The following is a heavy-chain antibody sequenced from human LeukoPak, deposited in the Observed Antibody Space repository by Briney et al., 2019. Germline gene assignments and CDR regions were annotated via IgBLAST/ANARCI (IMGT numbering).Heavy chain of an antibody. CDR1: GGSISSSSYY. CDR3: AIGPAIGYLVPAAMGEWFDP. J-gene: IGHJ5*02. CDR2: IYYSGST. Sequence: SETLSLTCTVSGGSISSSSYYWGWIRQPPGKGLEWIGSIYYSGSTYYNPSLKSRVTISVDTSKNQFSLKLSSMTAADTAVYCCAIGPAIGYLVPAAMGEWFDPWGQGTLVTVSS. D-gene: IGHD2-2*01. V-gene: IGHV4-39*01.